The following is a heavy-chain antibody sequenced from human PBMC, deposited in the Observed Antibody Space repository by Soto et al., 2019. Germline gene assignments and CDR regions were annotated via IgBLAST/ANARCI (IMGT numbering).Heavy chain of an antibody. Sequence: EVQLFESGGGLVEPGESLRLSCGASAFIFKDFAMSWVRQAPGKGLEWVSTITTSDDITYSADSVRGRFTISRDNSANTLFLQMSSLRGDDTATYYCTKGDSSGYFDPSSGYSTPDHWGQGTLVTVSS. CDR2: ITTSDDIT. CDR1: AFIFKDFA. CDR3: TKGDSSGYFDPSSGYSTPDH. J-gene: IGHJ5*02. V-gene: IGHV3-23*01. D-gene: IGHD3-3*01.